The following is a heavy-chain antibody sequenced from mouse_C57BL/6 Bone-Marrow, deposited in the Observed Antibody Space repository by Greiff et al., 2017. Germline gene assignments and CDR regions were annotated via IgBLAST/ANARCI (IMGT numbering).Heavy chain of an antibody. CDR3: ARRAYWYFDV. Sequence: QVQLQQSGAELARPGASVKLSCKASGYTFTSYGISWVKQRTGQGLEWIGEIYPRSGNTYYNEKFKGKATLTADKSSSTAYMALRSLTSEDAAVDFCARRAYWYFDVWGTGTTVTVSS. V-gene: IGHV1-81*01. CDR2: IYPRSGNT. J-gene: IGHJ1*03. CDR1: GYTFTSYG. D-gene: IGHD3-3*01.